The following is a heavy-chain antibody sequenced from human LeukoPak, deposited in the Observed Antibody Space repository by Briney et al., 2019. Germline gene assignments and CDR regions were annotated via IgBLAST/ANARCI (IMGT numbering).Heavy chain of an antibody. CDR3: ARDGYSGYDFYFDY. CDR2: IWFDGSDK. V-gene: IGHV3-33*01. J-gene: IGHJ4*02. Sequence: PGGSLRLSCAASGFTFSSYGMHWVRQAPGKGLEWVAVIWFDGSDKYYADSVKGRFTISRDNSKNTLYLQMNSLRAEDTAVYYCARDGYSGYDFYFDYWGQGPLVTVSS. CDR1: GFTFSSYG. D-gene: IGHD5-12*01.